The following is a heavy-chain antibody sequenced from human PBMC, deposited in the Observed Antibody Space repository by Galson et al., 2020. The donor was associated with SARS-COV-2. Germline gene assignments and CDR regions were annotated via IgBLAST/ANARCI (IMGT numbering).Heavy chain of an antibody. CDR1: GGSVSSGSYS. CDR2: IYYSRST. CDR3: AGTGENYYDSSGYYGYFQH. J-gene: IGHJ1*01. V-gene: IGHV4-61*01. D-gene: IGHD3-22*01. Sequence: ASETLSLTCTVSGGSVSSGSYSWSWIRQPPGKGLEWIGYIYYSRSTNYNPSLKSRVTISVDTSKNQFSLKLSSVTAADTAVYYCAGTGENYYDSSGYYGYFQHWGQGTLVTVSS.